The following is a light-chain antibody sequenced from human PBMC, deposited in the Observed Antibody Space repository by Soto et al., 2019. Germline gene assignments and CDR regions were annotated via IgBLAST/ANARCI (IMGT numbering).Light chain of an antibody. CDR3: RSYASVGSYV. J-gene: IGLJ1*01. V-gene: IGLV2-14*03. CDR2: GVS. CDR1: SSDVGGYNA. Sequence: QSVLTQPASVSGSPGQSITISCSGSSSDVGGYNAVSWYQQHPGKVPKVVIYGVSDRPSGISSRFSASKSGNTASLTIYGLQAEDEAEYYCRSYASVGSYVFGTGTKVTVL.